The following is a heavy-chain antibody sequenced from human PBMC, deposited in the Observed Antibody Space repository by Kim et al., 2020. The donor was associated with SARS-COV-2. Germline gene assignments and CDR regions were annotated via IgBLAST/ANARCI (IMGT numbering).Heavy chain of an antibody. CDR2: INWNGGST. V-gene: IGHV3-20*04. CDR3: ARVPTVTTPFYYYYYYMDV. CDR1: GFTFDDYG. D-gene: IGHD4-4*01. J-gene: IGHJ6*03. Sequence: GGSLRLSCAASGFTFDDYGMSWVRQAPGKGLEWVSGINWNGGSTGYADSVKGRFTISRDNAKNSLYLQMNSLRAEDTALYYCARVPTVTTPFYYYYYYMDVWGKGTTVTVSS.